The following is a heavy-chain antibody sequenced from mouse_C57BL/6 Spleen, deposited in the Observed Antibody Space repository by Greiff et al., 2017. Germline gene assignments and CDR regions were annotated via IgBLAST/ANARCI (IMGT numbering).Heavy chain of an antibody. D-gene: IGHD2-3*01. CDR2: IHPNSGST. J-gene: IGHJ3*01. Sequence: QVQLQQPGAELVKPGASVKLSCKASGYTFTSYWMHWVKQRPGQGLEWIGMIHPNSGSTNYNEKFKSKATLTVDKSSSTAYMHLSSLTSEDAAFYYCARRDDGYYVGFAYWGQGTLVTVSA. CDR3: ARRDDGYYVGFAY. CDR1: GYTFTSYW. V-gene: IGHV1-64*01.